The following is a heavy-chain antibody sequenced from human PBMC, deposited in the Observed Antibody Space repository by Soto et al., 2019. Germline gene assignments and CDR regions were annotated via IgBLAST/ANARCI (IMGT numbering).Heavy chain of an antibody. V-gene: IGHV4-59*01. CDR2: IYYSGSA. Sequence: SETLSLTCTVSGGSICSYYRSWIRQPPGKGLEWIGYIYYSGSANYNPSLKSRVTISVDTSKNQFSLKLSSVTAADTAVYYCASSRAYDSTLNDAFDIWGQGTMVTVSS. D-gene: IGHD3-22*01. CDR1: GGSICSYY. J-gene: IGHJ3*02. CDR3: ASSRAYDSTLNDAFDI.